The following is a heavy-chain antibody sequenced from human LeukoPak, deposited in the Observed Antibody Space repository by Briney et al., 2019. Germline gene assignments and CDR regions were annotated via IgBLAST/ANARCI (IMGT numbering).Heavy chain of an antibody. CDR2: LYPDDSDT. V-gene: IGHV5-51*01. D-gene: IGHD5-12*01. CDR1: GYKFSNFL. J-gene: IGHJ4*02. CDR3: ARGRGAFHGYENFDF. Sequence: GEALKISCKTSGYKFSNFLIGWVRQPPGKSLEWMGVLYPDDSDTRYSPSFQGQVTISADKSIRTAYLQWRSLKASDTGLYYCARGRGAFHGYENFDFWGQGTPVTVSS.